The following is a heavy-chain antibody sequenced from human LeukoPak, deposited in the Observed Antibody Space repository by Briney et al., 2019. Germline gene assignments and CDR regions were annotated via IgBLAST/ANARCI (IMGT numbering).Heavy chain of an antibody. CDR2: VIPIFGTA. Sequence: SVKVSCKASGGTFSSYAISWVRQAPGQGLEWMGGVIPIFGTANYAQKFQGRVTITADESTSTAYMELSSLRSEDTAVYYCASFLWFGEAAPRPLDYWGQGTLVTVSS. V-gene: IGHV1-69*13. J-gene: IGHJ4*02. D-gene: IGHD3-10*01. CDR1: GGTFSSYA. CDR3: ASFLWFGEAAPRPLDY.